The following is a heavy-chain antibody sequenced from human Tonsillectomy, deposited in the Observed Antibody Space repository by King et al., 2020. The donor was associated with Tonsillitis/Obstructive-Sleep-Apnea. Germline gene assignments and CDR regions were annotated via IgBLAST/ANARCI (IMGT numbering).Heavy chain of an antibody. J-gene: IGHJ4*02. D-gene: IGHD3-9*01. CDR2: INHSGST. CDR3: ARGQVNQAYYDILTGSRLPQRQGLDY. V-gene: IGHV4-34*01. Sequence: QVQLPQWGAGLLKPSETLSLTCAVYGGSFSGYYWSWIRQPPGKGLEWIGEINHSGSTNYNPSLKSRVTISVDTSKNQFSLKLSSVTAADTAVYYCARGQVNQAYYDILTGSRLPQRQGLDYWGQGTLVTVSS. CDR1: GGSFSGYY.